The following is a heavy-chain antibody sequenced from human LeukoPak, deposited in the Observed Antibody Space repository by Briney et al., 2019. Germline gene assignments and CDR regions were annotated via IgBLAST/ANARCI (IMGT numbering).Heavy chain of an antibody. Sequence: GGSLRLSCAASGFTFSSYGMHWVRQAPGKGLEWVAVISYDGSNKYYADSVKGRFTISRDNAKNSLYLQMNSLRAEDTAVYYCARDLAYSGRDGYTHGYWGQGTLVTVSS. V-gene: IGHV3-30*03. CDR1: GFTFSSYG. CDR3: ARDLAYSGRDGYTHGY. J-gene: IGHJ4*02. CDR2: ISYDGSNK. D-gene: IGHD5-24*01.